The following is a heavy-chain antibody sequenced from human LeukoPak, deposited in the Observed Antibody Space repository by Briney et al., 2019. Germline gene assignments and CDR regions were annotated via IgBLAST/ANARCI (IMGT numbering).Heavy chain of an antibody. J-gene: IGHJ3*02. CDR1: GYSISSGYY. Sequence: SETLSLTCAVSGYSISSGYYWGWIRQPPGKGLECIGSIYHSGNTYYNPSLKSRVTISVDTSRNEFSLKPSSVTAADTAVYYCARLGYSSSWHHSGAFDIWGQGTMVTVSS. CDR3: ARLGYSSSWHHSGAFDI. D-gene: IGHD6-13*01. V-gene: IGHV4-38-2*01. CDR2: IYHSGNT.